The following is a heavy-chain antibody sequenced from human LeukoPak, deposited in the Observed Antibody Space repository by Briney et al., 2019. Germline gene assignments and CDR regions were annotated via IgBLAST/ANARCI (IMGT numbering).Heavy chain of an antibody. CDR3: ARGYSYGLDY. Sequence: GGSLRLSCAASGFTFSSYTMNWVRQAPGKGLEWVSYISSSSSIVYYADSVKGRFTISRDNAKSSLYLQMNSLRAEDTAVYYCARGYSYGLDYWGQGTLVTVSS. V-gene: IGHV3-48*01. CDR1: GFTFSSYT. CDR2: ISSSSSIV. D-gene: IGHD5-18*01. J-gene: IGHJ4*02.